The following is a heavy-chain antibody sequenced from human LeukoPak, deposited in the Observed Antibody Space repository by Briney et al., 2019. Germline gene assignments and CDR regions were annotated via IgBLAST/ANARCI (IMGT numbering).Heavy chain of an antibody. CDR3: ARGPPQYIVVVPAAIWFDP. D-gene: IGHD2-2*01. J-gene: IGHJ5*02. V-gene: IGHV3-11*04. CDR2: ISSSGSTI. CDR1: GFTFSDYY. Sequence: PGGSLRLSCVAYGFTFSDYYMSWIRQAPGKGLEWVSYISSSGSTIYYADSVKGRFTISRDNAKNSLYLQMNSLRAEDTAVYYCARGPPQYIVVVPAAIWFDPWGQGTLVTVSS.